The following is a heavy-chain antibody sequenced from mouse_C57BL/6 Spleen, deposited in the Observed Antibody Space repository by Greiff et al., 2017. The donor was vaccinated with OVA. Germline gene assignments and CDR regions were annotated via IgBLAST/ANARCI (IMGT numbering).Heavy chain of an antibody. CDR1: GYAFSSSW. D-gene: IGHD4-1*01. CDR3: ASAANWDY. V-gene: IGHV1-82*01. CDR2: IYPGDGDT. J-gene: IGHJ2*01. Sequence: QVQLQQSGPELVKPGASVKISCKASGYAFSSSWMNWVKQRPGKGLEWIGRIYPGDGDTNYNEKFKGKATLTVDTSSSTAYMELHSLTSEDSAVYFCASAANWDYWGQGTTLTVSS.